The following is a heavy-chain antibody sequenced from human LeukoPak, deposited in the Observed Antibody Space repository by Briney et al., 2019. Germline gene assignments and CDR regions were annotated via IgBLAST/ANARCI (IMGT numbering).Heavy chain of an antibody. CDR2: IYYSGST. Sequence: SQTLSLTCTVSGGSISSGGYYWSWIRQHPGKGLEWIGYIYYSGSTYYNPSLKSRVTISVDTSKNQFSLKLSSVTAADTGVYYCARGGRYAYYDFWSGYTNWFDPWGQGTLVTVSS. J-gene: IGHJ5*02. D-gene: IGHD3-3*01. CDR1: GGSISSGGYY. CDR3: ARGGRYAYYDFWSGYTNWFDP. V-gene: IGHV4-31*03.